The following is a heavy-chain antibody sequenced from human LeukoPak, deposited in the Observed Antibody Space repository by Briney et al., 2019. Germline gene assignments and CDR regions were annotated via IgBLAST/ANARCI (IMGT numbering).Heavy chain of an antibody. J-gene: IGHJ4*02. CDR2: ISGSGDNR. V-gene: IGHV3-23*01. CDR3: ARVHRYASSWDSLDY. Sequence: GGSLRLSCAASGFTFSSHAMSWVRQAPGKGLEWVSSISGSGDNRNYADSVKGRFTISRDNSKNTLYLQMNSLRAEDTAFYHCARVHRYASSWDSLDYWGQGTLVTVSS. CDR1: GFTFSSHA. D-gene: IGHD2-2*01.